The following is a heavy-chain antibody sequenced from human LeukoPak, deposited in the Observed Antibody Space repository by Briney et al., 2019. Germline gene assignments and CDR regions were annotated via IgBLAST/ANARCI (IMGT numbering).Heavy chain of an antibody. CDR2: IIPIFGTA. J-gene: IGHJ4*02. D-gene: IGHD5-24*01. CDR3: ARARDGYSQFDY. CDR1: GGTFSSYA. Sequence: SVKVSCKASGGTFSSYAISWVRQAPGQGLEWMGGIIPIFGTANYAQKFQGRVTITADESTSTAYMELSSLRSEDTAVYYCARARDGYSQFDYWGQGTLVTVSS. V-gene: IGHV1-69*13.